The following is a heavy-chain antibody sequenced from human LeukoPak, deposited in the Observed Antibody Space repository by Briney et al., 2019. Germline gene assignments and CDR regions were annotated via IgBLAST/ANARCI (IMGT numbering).Heavy chain of an antibody. V-gene: IGHV4-30-4*01. Sequence: PSQTLSLTCTVSGGSISSGDYYWSWIRQPPGKGLEWIGYIYYSGSTYYNPSLKSRVTISVDTSKNQFSLKLSSVTAADTAVYYCARLPYGATVPTYFDYWGQGALVTVSS. CDR3: ARLPYGATVPTYFDY. D-gene: IGHD1-26*01. CDR2: IYYSGST. J-gene: IGHJ4*02. CDR1: GGSISSGDYY.